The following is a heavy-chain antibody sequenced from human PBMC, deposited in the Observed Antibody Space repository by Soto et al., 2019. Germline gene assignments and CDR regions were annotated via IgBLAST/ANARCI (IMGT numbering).Heavy chain of an antibody. CDR3: ARFGYTTEAH. Sequence: EVQLMESGGGLVKPGGSLRLSCAASGFTFSSYTMIWVRQAPGKGLEWVSSISSSSSYIYYADSVKGRFTISRDNAKNSLYLQMNSLRAEDTAVYCCARFGYTTEAHWGQGTLVTVSS. V-gene: IGHV3-21*01. D-gene: IGHD5-12*01. J-gene: IGHJ4*02. CDR1: GFTFSSYT. CDR2: ISSSSSYI.